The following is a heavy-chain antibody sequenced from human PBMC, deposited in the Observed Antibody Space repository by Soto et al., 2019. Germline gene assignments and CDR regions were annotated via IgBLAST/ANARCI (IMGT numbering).Heavy chain of an antibody. CDR2: IYWDDDK. CDR3: AHRPSYCSGGSGYSGFDY. CDR1: GFSLSTSGVG. V-gene: IGHV2-5*02. D-gene: IGHD2-15*01. Sequence: QITLKESGPTLVKPTQTLTLTCTFSGFSLSTSGVGVGWIRQPPGKALEWLALIYWDDDKRYSPSLKSRLTFTKDTSKNQVVLTMTNMDHVDTATYYCAHRPSYCSGGSGYSGFDYWGQGTLVTVSS. J-gene: IGHJ4*02.